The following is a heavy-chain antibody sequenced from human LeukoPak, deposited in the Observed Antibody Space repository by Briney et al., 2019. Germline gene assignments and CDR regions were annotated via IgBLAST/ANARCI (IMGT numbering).Heavy chain of an antibody. CDR2: ISRTSTYI. CDR3: ARDIYYDSSGYYGSVY. J-gene: IGHJ4*02. CDR1: GFTFTNYS. Sequence: GGSLRLSCAASGFTFTNYSMNWVRQAPGKGLEWVSSISRTSTYISYADSVRGRFTISRDNAKNSLYLHMNSLRAEDTAVYYCARDIYYDSSGYYGSVYWGQGTLVTVSS. V-gene: IGHV3-21*01. D-gene: IGHD3-22*01.